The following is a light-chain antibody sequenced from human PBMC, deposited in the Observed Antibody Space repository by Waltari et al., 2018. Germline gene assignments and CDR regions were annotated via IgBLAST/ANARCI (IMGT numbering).Light chain of an antibody. Sequence: EIVLTQSPSTLSLSPGERATLSCRASQSVGRFLAWYQQKPGQAPRLLIYHASIRATGIPDWFSGSWSGTDFSLTISGLEPEDFAVYYCQKYVNLPATFGQGTKVEIK. J-gene: IGKJ1*01. CDR3: QKYVNLPAT. CDR2: HAS. CDR1: QSVGRF. V-gene: IGKV3-20*01.